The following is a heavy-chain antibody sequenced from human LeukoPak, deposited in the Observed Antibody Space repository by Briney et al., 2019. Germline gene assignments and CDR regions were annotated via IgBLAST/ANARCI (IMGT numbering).Heavy chain of an antibody. V-gene: IGHV3-48*03. CDR1: GFTFSSYE. CDR2: ISSSGSTV. D-gene: IGHD2-15*01. J-gene: IGHJ6*03. Sequence: GGSLRLSCAASGFTFSSYEMNWVRQAPGKGLERVSYISSSGSTVYYADSVKGRFTISTDNAKNSLYLQMNSLRAEDTAMYYCARGSSGDYYYYYMDVWGKGTTVTVSS. CDR3: ARGSSGDYYYYYMDV.